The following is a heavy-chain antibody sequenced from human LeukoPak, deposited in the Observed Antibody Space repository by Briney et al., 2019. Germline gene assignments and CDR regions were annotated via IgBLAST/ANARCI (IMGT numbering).Heavy chain of an antibody. CDR1: GDSVTSNSAA. CDR3: ARTSWVAATGSSFDY. CDR2: TYYRSKWYN. J-gene: IGHJ4*02. Sequence: SQTLSLTCAISGDSVTSNSAAWNWIRQSPSSGLEWLGRTYYRSKWYNDYAVSVKSRITINPDTSKNQFSLQLNSVTPEDTAVYYCARTSWVAATGSSFDYWGQGTLVTVSS. V-gene: IGHV6-1*01. D-gene: IGHD6-13*01.